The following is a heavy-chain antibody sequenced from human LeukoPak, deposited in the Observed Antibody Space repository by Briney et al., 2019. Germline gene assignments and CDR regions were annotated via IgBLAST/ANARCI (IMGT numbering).Heavy chain of an antibody. CDR2: ISYDGSDA. V-gene: IGHV3-30*18. D-gene: IGHD1-26*01. Sequence: PGGSLRLSCAASRFTFNNYGMHWVRQAPGKGLEWVALISYDGSDAYYADSVKGRFTISRDNSKNTLFLQMISLRPDDTAVYYCAKSHANSGTYHSFFDYWGQGTLVTVSS. CDR1: RFTFNNYG. J-gene: IGHJ4*02. CDR3: AKSHANSGTYHSFFDY.